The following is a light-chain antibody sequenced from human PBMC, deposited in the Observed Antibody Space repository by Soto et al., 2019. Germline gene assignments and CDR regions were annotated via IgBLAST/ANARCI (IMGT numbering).Light chain of an antibody. CDR2: EVT. Sequence: QSALTQPPSASGSPGQSVTISCTGTSSDVGGYKSVSWYQHHPGKAPKVVIYEVTKRPSGVSDRFSASKSGDTASLTISGLQAEDEAIYYCSSYTGFSTDILFGGGTKLTVL. V-gene: IGLV2-8*01. CDR1: SSDVGGYKS. CDR3: SSYTGFSTDIL. J-gene: IGLJ2*01.